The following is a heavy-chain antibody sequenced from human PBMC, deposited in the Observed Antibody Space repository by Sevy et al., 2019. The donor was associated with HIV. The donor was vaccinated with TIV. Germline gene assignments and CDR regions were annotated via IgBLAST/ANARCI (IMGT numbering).Heavy chain of an antibody. CDR3: ANRITIDGIIAHEYYYYGMDV. CDR1: GFTFSTYG. V-gene: IGHV3-30*18. CDR2: ISYDGSNK. D-gene: IGHD3-16*02. J-gene: IGHJ6*02. Sequence: GGYLRLSCAASGFTFSTYGMHWVRQAPGKGLEWVAVISYDGSNKYYADVVKGRFTISRDNLKNTLYLQMNSLRTEDTAGDSSANRITIDGIIAHEYYYYGMDVWGQGTTVTVSS.